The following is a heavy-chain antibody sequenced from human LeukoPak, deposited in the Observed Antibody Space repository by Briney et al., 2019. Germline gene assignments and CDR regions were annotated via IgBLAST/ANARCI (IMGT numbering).Heavy chain of an antibody. CDR3: ARGAIAAAGTGDNWFDP. CDR2: IIPIFGTA. V-gene: IGHV1-69*05. D-gene: IGHD6-13*01. CDR1: GGTFSSYA. J-gene: IGHJ5*02. Sequence: GSSVKVSCKASGGTFSSYAISWVRQAPGQGLEWMGGIIPIFGTANYAQKFQGRVTITTDESTSTAYMELSSLRSEDTAVYYCARGAIAAAGTGDNWFDPWGQGTLVTVSS.